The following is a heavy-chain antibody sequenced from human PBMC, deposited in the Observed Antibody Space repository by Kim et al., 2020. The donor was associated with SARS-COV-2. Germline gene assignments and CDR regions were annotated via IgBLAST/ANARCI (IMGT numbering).Heavy chain of an antibody. CDR3: VIYTANIHTRADHTPPAPRGAIDY. V-gene: IGHV1-2*06. D-gene: IGHD5-18*01. CDR2: INPNSGGT. CDR1: GYTFTGYY. J-gene: IGHJ4*02. Sequence: ASVKVSCKASGYTFTGYYMHWVRQAPGQGLEWMGRINPNSGGTNYAQKFQGRVTMTRDTSISTAYMELSRLRSDDTAVYYCVIYTANIHTRADHTPPAPRGAIDYWGQGTLVTVSS.